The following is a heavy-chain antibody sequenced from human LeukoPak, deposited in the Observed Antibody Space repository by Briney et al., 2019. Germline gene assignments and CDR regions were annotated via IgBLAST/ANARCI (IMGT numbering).Heavy chain of an antibody. Sequence: GGSLRLSCAASGFTFSSYAMSWVRQAPGKGLEWVSAISGSGDSTFYADSVKGRFTISRDNSKNTLYLQMNSLRAEDTAVYYCAKNGEPYYYMDVWGKGTTVTISS. J-gene: IGHJ6*03. V-gene: IGHV3-23*01. CDR1: GFTFSSYA. D-gene: IGHD1-14*01. CDR3: AKNGEPYYYMDV. CDR2: ISGSGDST.